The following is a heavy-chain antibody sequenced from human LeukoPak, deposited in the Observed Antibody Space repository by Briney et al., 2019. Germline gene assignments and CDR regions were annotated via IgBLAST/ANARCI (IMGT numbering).Heavy chain of an antibody. CDR1: GGSFSSSFYY. V-gene: IGHV4-39*01. Sequence: SETLSLTCTVSGGSFSSSFYYWGWIRQPPGKGLEWIRSIYYSDSPYYNPSLKSRVTMSVDPYKNQFSLKLSSVTAADTAVYYCARSPSETYWSLDYWGQGTLVSVSS. CDR3: ARSPSETYWSLDY. J-gene: IGHJ4*02. D-gene: IGHD1-26*01. CDR2: IYYSDSP.